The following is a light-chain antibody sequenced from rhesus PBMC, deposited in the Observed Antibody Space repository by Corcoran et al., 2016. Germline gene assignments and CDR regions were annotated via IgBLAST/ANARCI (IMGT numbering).Light chain of an antibody. V-gene: IGLV1-85*01. CDR2: ENN. Sequence: QSVLTQPPSVSGAPGQRVTISCTGGRSNIGSYSVQWYQQLPGTAPKLLIYENNKRPSGVSDRFSGSQSGTSASLTITGLQSDDEAAYYCQTYDSSLSLYIFGVGTRLTVL. CDR1: RSNIGSYS. J-gene: IGLJ1*01. CDR3: QTYDSSLSLYI.